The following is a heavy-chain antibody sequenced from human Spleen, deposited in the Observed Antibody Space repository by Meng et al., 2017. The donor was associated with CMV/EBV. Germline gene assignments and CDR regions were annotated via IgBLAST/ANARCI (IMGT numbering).Heavy chain of an antibody. V-gene: IGHV1-3*02. CDR1: GYTFTSFP. J-gene: IGHJ3*02. Sequence: VKVSCKVSGYTFTSFPIHWVRQAPGQRLEWMGWSDAGNGDIKYSQDFQGRLTITRDTPASTIYMELSSLRPDDMAVYYCAREVRGPFDIWGQGTLVTVSS. CDR2: SDAGNGDI. CDR3: AREVRGPFDI.